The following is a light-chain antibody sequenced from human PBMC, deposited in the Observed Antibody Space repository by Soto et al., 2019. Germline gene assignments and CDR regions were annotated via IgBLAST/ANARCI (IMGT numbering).Light chain of an antibody. J-gene: IGLJ2*01. CDR3: SSYTSSSTLVV. V-gene: IGLV2-14*01. CDR2: DVS. Sequence: QSVLTQPASVSGSPGQSITISCTGTSSDVGGYSFVSWYQQHPGKAPKLMIYDVSNRPSGVSNRFSGSKSGNTASLTISGLQGEDEADYYCSSYTSSSTLVVFGGGTKVTVL. CDR1: SSDVGGYSF.